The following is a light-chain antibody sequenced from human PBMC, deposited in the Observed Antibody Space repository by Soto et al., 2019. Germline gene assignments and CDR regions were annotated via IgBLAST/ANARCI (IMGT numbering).Light chain of an antibody. V-gene: IGKV3-11*01. CDR1: QSVSNY. J-gene: IGKJ1*01. Sequence: EIRLSQSPATLSLSTGERATLSCRASQSVSNYLAWYQQKAGQAPRLLIYDASNRATGIPARFSGSGSGTDFTLTISSLEPEDFAVYYCQQRSNWPTFAQGTKVAIK. CDR2: DAS. CDR3: QQRSNWPT.